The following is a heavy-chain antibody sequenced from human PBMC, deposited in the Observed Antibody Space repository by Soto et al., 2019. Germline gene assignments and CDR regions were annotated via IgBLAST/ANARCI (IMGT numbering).Heavy chain of an antibody. J-gene: IGHJ6*02. V-gene: IGHV3-30*18. D-gene: IGHD6-13*01. CDR3: AKSRGSSGNYAMDV. CDR1: GFTFSCYG. Sequence: PGGSLRLSCAASGFTFSCYGLHWVRQSPGKGLEWGAVISYDGSNKYYADSVKGRFTISRDNSKNTLSLQMNSLRGEATAVYYCAKSRGSSGNYAMDVWGQGTTVTVSS. CDR2: ISYDGSNK.